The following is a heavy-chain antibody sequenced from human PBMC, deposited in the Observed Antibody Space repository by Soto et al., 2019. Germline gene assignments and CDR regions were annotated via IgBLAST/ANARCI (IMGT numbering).Heavy chain of an antibody. CDR2: IIPIFGTA. Sequence: QVQLVQSGAEVKKPGSSVKVSCKASGGTFSSYAISWVRQAPGQGLEWMGGIIPIFGTANYAQKFQGRVTITADESTSTAYMELSSLRSEDTAVYYCARGEDIVVVPAAMDYYYYGMDVWGQGTTVTVSS. J-gene: IGHJ6*02. D-gene: IGHD2-2*01. CDR1: GGTFSSYA. CDR3: ARGEDIVVVPAAMDYYYYGMDV. V-gene: IGHV1-69*01.